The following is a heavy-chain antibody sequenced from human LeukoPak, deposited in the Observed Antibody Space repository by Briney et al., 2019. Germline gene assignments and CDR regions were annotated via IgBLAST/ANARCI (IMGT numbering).Heavy chain of an antibody. D-gene: IGHD3-22*01. CDR1: GGTFSSYA. Sequence: ASVKVSCKASGGTFSSYAISWVRQAPGLGLEWMGGIIPIFGTANYAQKFQGRVTITADESTSTAYMELSSLRSEDTAVYYCARKYYYDSSGYSAFDIWGQGTMVTVSS. CDR3: ARKYYYDSSGYSAFDI. J-gene: IGHJ3*02. CDR2: IIPIFGTA. V-gene: IGHV1-69*13.